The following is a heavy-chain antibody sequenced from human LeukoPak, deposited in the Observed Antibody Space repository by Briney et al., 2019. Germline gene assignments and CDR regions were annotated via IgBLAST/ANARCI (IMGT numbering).Heavy chain of an antibody. J-gene: IGHJ4*02. CDR1: GFTFSSYG. CDR2: IWYDGSNK. Sequence: GGSLRLSCAASGFTFSSYGMHWVRQAPGKGLEWVAVIWYDGSNKYYADSVKGRFTISRDNSKNTLHLQMNSLRAEDTAVYYCARALGYSGYDYAGYFDYWGQGTLVTVSS. V-gene: IGHV3-33*01. D-gene: IGHD5-12*01. CDR3: ARALGYSGYDYAGYFDY.